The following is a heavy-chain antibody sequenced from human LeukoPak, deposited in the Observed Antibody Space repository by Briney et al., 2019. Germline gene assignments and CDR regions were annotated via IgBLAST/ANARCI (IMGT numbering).Heavy chain of an antibody. CDR1: GYTFTTYT. V-gene: IGHV1-3*01. D-gene: IGHD3-22*01. J-gene: IGHJ4*02. CDR3: ARAAYFDSSGYREYYFDY. Sequence: ASVKVSCEASGYTFTTYTMNWVRQAPGQRLEWMGWINAGNGNTKYSQKFQGRVTITRETSASTAYMELSSLRSEDTAVYYCARAAYFDSSGYREYYFDYWGQGTQVTVSS. CDR2: INAGNGNT.